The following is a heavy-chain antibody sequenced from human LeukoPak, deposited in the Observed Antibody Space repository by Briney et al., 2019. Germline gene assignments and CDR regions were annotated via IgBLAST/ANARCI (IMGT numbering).Heavy chain of an antibody. Sequence: ASVKVSCKASGGTFSSYTISWVRQAPGQGLEWMGRIIPILGIANYAQKLQGRVTITADKSTSTAYMELSSLRSEDTAVYYCASWRQIGGNLRFDYWGQGTLVTVSS. CDR1: GGTFSSYT. CDR2: IIPILGIA. D-gene: IGHD4-23*01. V-gene: IGHV1-69*02. J-gene: IGHJ4*02. CDR3: ASWRQIGGNLRFDY.